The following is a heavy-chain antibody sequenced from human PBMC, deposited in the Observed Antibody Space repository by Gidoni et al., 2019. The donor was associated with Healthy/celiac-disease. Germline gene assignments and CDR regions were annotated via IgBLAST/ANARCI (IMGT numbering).Heavy chain of an antibody. CDR2: INHSGST. V-gene: IGHV4-34*01. Sequence: QVQLQQWGAGLLKPSETLSLTCAVYGGSFSGYYWSWIRQPPGKGLEWIGEINHSGSTNYNPSLKSRVTISVDTSKNQFSLKLSSVTAADTAVYYCARGGYCTGGVCYGYWGQGTLVTVSS. D-gene: IGHD2-8*02. CDR3: ARGGYCTGGVCYGY. CDR1: GGSFSGYY. J-gene: IGHJ4*02.